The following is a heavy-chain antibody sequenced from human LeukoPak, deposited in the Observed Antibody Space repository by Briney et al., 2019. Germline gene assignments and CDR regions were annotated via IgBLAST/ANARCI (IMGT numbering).Heavy chain of an antibody. CDR1: GYTFTGYY. J-gene: IGHJ5*02. Sequence: ASVKVSCKASGYTFTGYYMHWVRQAPGQGLEWMGCINPNSGGTNYAQKFQGRVTMTRDTSISTAYMELSRLRSDDTAVYYCARVVVDIVATYIWFDPWGQGTLVTVSS. V-gene: IGHV1-2*02. CDR3: ARVVVDIVATYIWFDP. D-gene: IGHD5-12*01. CDR2: INPNSGGT.